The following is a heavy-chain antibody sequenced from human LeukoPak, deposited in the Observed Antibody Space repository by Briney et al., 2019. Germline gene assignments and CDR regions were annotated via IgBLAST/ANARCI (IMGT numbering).Heavy chain of an antibody. V-gene: IGHV3-30-3*01. D-gene: IGHD3-16*01. J-gene: IGHJ4*02. CDR1: GFTFSSYA. CDR3: AREGGLSGYLDY. Sequence: PGGSLRLSCAASGFTFSSYAMHWVRQAPGKGLEWVAVISYDGSNKYYADSVKGRFTISRDNSKNTLYLQMNSLRAEDTAVYYCAREGGLSGYLDYWGQGTLVTVSS. CDR2: ISYDGSNK.